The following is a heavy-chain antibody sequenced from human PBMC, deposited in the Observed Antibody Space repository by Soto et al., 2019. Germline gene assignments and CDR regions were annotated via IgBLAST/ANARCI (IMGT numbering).Heavy chain of an antibody. J-gene: IGHJ5*02. CDR1: GYTFTSYG. Sequence: ASVKVSCKASGYTFTSYGIHWVRQAPGQRLEWMGWINAANGDTKYSPKFQGRVTITRDTSASTAYMELSSLRSEDTAVYYCVRRHVSATGIDWFDPWGQGTLV. V-gene: IGHV1-3*01. D-gene: IGHD6-13*01. CDR2: INAANGDT. CDR3: VRRHVSATGIDWFDP.